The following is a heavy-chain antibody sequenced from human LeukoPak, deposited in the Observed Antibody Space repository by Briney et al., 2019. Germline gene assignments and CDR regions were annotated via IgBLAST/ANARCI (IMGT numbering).Heavy chain of an antibody. D-gene: IGHD1-26*01. J-gene: IGHJ4*02. Sequence: PGGSLRLSCAASGFTFSSYTMNWVRQTPGKGLEWVSSISSSSYIYYADSLKGRSTISRDNAKNSLYLQMNSLRAEDTAVYYCARDDGSYSRSPGFDYWGQGTLVTVSS. V-gene: IGHV3-21*01. CDR2: ISSSSYI. CDR3: ARDDGSYSRSPGFDY. CDR1: GFTFSSYT.